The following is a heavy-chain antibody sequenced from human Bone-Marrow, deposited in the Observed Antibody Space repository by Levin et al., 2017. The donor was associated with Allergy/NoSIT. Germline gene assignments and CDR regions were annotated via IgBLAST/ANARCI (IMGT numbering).Heavy chain of an antibody. V-gene: IGHV1-18*01. D-gene: IGHD1-7*01. CDR2: VSGYNGDT. Sequence: GASVKVSCKTSGYTFSNSGITWVRLAPGQGLEWMGWVSGYNGDTNYAQKFQGRVTMTTDTSTTTAYMEIRSLTSDDTALYYCVKDWDYKVDYWGQGTLVTVSS. CDR3: VKDWDYKVDY. J-gene: IGHJ4*02. CDR1: GYTFSNSG.